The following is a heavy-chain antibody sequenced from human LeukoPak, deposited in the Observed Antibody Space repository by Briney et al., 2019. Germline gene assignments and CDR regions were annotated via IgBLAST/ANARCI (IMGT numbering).Heavy chain of an antibody. CDR3: VTDDRGYSAYHFDY. CDR2: ISNDARNK. D-gene: IGHD5-12*01. CDR1: GFTFSNYA. Sequence: GRSLRLSCAASGFTFSNYALHWVRQAPGKGLEWVAFISNDARNKNYPDSVEGRLTISRANSKNTLYLQMNSLRAEDTAAYYCVTDDRGYSAYHFDYWGQGTLVTVSS. V-gene: IGHV3-30*14. J-gene: IGHJ4*02.